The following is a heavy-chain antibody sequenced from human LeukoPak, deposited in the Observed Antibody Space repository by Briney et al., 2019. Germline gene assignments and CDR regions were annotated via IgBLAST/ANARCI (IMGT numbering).Heavy chain of an antibody. CDR3: ARLTIEAAAGKVGFDP. V-gene: IGHV4-39*01. CDR2: IYYSGST. Sequence: SETLSLTCTVSGGSISSSSYYWGWIRQPPGKGLEWIGSIYYSGSTYYNPSLKSRVTISVDTSKNQFSLKLSSVTAADTAVYYCARLTIEAAAGKVGFDPCGQGTLVTVSS. D-gene: IGHD6-13*01. J-gene: IGHJ5*02. CDR1: GGSISSSSYY.